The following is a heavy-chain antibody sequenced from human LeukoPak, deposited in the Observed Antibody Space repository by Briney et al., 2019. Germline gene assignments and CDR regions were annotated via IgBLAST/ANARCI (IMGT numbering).Heavy chain of an antibody. CDR3: AELGITMIGGV. D-gene: IGHD3-10*02. CDR1: GSNFNNYN. CDR2: ITLSSSTI. Sequence: GGSLRLSCVASGSNFNNYNMNWFRQAPGKGLEWVSYITLSSSTIYYADSVKGRFTISRDNAKNSLYLQMNSLRAEDTAVYYCAELGITMIGGVWGKGTTVTISS. V-gene: IGHV3-48*04. J-gene: IGHJ6*04.